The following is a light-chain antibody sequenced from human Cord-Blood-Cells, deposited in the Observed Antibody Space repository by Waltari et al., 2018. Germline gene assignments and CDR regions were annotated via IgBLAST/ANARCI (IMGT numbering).Light chain of an antibody. CDR1: QSVSSY. J-gene: IGKJ5*01. V-gene: IGKV3-11*01. CDR2: DAS. Sequence: EIVLTQSPATLSLSPGERATLSCRASQSVSSYFACYQQKPGQAPRLLIYDASNRATGIPARFSGSGSGTDFTLTISSLEPEDFAVYYCQQRSNWPLCTFGQGTRLEIK. CDR3: QQRSNWPLCT.